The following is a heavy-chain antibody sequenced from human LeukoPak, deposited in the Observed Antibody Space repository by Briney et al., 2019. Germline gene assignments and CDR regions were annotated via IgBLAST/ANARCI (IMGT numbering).Heavy chain of an antibody. CDR3: AREYVSSWFVQ. J-gene: IGHJ5*02. V-gene: IGHV1-2*04. CDR2: INPNSGGT. D-gene: IGHD3-22*01. Sequence: ASVKVSCKASGYTFSGNYMHWVRQAPGQGLEWMGWINPNSGGTNYAQKFQGWVTMTRDTSISTVFMEMSRLRSDDTAVYYCAREYVSSWFVQWGQGTLVTVSS. CDR1: GYTFSGNY.